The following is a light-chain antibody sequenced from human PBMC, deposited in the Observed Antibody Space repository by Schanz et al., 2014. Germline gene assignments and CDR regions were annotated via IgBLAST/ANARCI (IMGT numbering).Light chain of an antibody. CDR3: QQYGSSPLYT. CDR1: QSVNSN. V-gene: IGKV3-20*01. CDR2: GAS. Sequence: EIVMTQSPATLSVSPGERATLSCRASQSVNSNLAWYQQKPGQAPRLLIYGASNRATGIPDRFSGSGSGTDFTLTISRLEPEDFAVYHCQQYGSSPLYTFGQGTKLEIK. J-gene: IGKJ2*01.